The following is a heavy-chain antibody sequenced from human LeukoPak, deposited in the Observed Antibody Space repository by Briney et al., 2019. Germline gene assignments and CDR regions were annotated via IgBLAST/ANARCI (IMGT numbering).Heavy chain of an antibody. CDR3: ARLRSPGDFDY. D-gene: IGHD1-26*01. CDR2: IYYSGST. J-gene: IGHJ4*02. V-gene: IGHV4-39*07. Sequence: SETLSLTCTVSGGSVSGTNYYWAWIRQPPEKGLEWIGTIYYSGSTYYNVSLKSRVTISVDTSKDQFSLNLSSVTAADTAVYYCARLRSPGDFDYWGQGTLVTVSS. CDR1: GGSVSGTNYY.